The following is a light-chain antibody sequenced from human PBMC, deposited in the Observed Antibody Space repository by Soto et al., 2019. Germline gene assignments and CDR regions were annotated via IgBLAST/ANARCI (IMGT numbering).Light chain of an antibody. CDR3: QQFGSSPGFT. CDR1: QNINSRY. V-gene: IGKV3-20*01. CDR2: GTS. J-gene: IGKJ3*01. Sequence: EIVLTQSPGTLSLSPGERATLSCRASQNINSRYLAWYQQKPGQAPRLLIYGTSSRATGIPDRFSGSGSGTDFTLTISRLEPEDFAVYYCQQFGSSPGFTFGHGTNVDIK.